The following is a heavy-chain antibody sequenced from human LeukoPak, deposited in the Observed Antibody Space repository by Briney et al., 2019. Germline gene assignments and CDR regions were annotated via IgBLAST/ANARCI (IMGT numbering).Heavy chain of an antibody. J-gene: IGHJ4*02. D-gene: IGHD5-18*01. V-gene: IGHV1-69*04. CDR3: ARATYSYGLV. Sequence: SVKVSCKASGGTFSSYAISWVRQAPGQGLEWMGRIIPILGIANYAQKFRGRVTITADKSTSTAYMELSSLRSEDTAVYYCARATYSYGLVWGQGTLVTVSS. CDR1: GGTFSSYA. CDR2: IIPILGIA.